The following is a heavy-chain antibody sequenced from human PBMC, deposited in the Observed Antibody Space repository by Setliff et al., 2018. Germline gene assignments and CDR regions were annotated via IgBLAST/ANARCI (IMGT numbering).Heavy chain of an antibody. V-gene: IGHV1-18*01. CDR3: ARVGVYYYDSSGYHRSPYYYYYGMGV. CDR1: GYTFTSYG. J-gene: IGHJ6*02. Sequence: GASVKVSCKASGYTFTSYGISWVRQAPGQGLEWMGWISAYNGNTNYAQKLQGRVTMTTDTSTSTAYMELRSLRSDDTAVYYCARVGVYYYDSSGYHRSPYYYYYGMGVWGQGTTVTVSS. D-gene: IGHD3-22*01. CDR2: ISAYNGNT.